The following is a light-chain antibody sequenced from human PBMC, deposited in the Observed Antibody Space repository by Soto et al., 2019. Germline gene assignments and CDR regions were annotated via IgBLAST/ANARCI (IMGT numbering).Light chain of an antibody. CDR3: QSYDSSLSGL. V-gene: IGLV2-8*01. CDR2: EVS. Sequence: QSALTQPPSASGSPGQSVTISCTGTSSDVGGYNYVSWYQQHPGKAPKLMIYEVSKRPSGVPDRFSGSKSGTSASLAITGLQAEDEADYYCQSYDSSLSGLFGGGTKVTVL. J-gene: IGLJ2*01. CDR1: SSDVGGYNY.